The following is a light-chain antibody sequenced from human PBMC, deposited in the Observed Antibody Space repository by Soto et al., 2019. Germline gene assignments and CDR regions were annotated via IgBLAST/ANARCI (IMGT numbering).Light chain of an antibody. V-gene: IGKV3-15*01. Sequence: EIVMTQSPSTLAVSPGERATFSCRASQSVSSKLAWYQQKPGQAPRLLIYGASIRATGIPARFSGSGSGTEFTLTISTLQYEDFAIYYCQHYNNWHPWTFGQGTKVDIK. CDR1: QSVSSK. CDR3: QHYNNWHPWT. J-gene: IGKJ1*01. CDR2: GAS.